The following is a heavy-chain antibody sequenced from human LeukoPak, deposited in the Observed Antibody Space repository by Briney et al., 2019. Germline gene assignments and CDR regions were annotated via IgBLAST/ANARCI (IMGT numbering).Heavy chain of an antibody. CDR2: INSDGSST. Sequence: GGSLRLSCAASGFTFSRHWMHWVRQAPGKGLVWVSRINSDGSSTSYADSVKGRFTISTDNDKNVLYLQMNSLRAEDTDVYYCAREYGSGSYDYWGQGTLVTVSS. D-gene: IGHD3-10*01. J-gene: IGHJ4*02. CDR1: GFTFSRHW. CDR3: AREYGSGSYDY. V-gene: IGHV3-74*01.